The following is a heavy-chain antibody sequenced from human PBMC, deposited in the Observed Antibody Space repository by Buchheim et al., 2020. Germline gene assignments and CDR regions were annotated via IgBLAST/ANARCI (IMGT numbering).Heavy chain of an antibody. CDR2: ISYDGSNK. D-gene: IGHD5-24*01. CDR1: GFTFSSYA. J-gene: IGHJ4*02. V-gene: IGHV3-30-3*01. Sequence: QVQLVESGGGVVQPGRSLRLSCAASGFTFSSYAMHWVRQAPGKGLEWVAVISYDGSNKYYADSVKGRFTISRDNSKNTMYLQMNSLRAEDTAVYYCAREVQRDGYNQWGQGTL. CDR3: AREVQRDGYNQ.